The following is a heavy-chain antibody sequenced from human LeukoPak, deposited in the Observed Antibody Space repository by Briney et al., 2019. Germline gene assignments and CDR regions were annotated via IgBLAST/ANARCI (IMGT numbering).Heavy chain of an antibody. D-gene: IGHD6-13*01. CDR2: IYHSGST. CDR1: GGSISSYNW. CDR3: ATTAAAGTRLAWFDP. Sequence: PSETLSLTCVVSGGSISSYNWWSWVRQPPGKGLEWIGEIYHSGSTNYNPSLKSRVTISLDKSKNQFSLKLSSVTAADTAVYYCATTAAAGTRLAWFDPWGQGTLVTVSS. V-gene: IGHV4-4*02. J-gene: IGHJ5*02.